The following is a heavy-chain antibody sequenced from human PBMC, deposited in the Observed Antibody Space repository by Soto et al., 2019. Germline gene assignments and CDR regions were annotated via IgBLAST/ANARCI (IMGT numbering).Heavy chain of an antibody. CDR2: ISGSGGST. J-gene: IGHJ5*02. D-gene: IGHD3-22*01. CDR3: AKLGQWFPPNNNWFDP. V-gene: IGHV3-23*01. Sequence: GGSLRLSCAASGFTFSSYAMSWVRQAPGKGLEWVSAISGSGGSTYYADSVKGRFTISRDNSKNTLYLQMNSLRAEDTAVYYCAKLGQWFPPNNNWFDPWGQGTLVTVSS. CDR1: GFTFSSYA.